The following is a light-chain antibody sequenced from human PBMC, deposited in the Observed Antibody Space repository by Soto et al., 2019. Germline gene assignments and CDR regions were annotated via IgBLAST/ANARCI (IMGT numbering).Light chain of an antibody. CDR1: SSNIGAGYD. V-gene: IGLV1-40*01. Sequence: QSVLTQPPSVSGAPGHRVTCSCTGSSSNIGAGYDVHWYQQLPGTAPKLLIYGNSNRPSGVPDRFSGSKSGTSASLAITGLQAEDEADYYCQSYDSSLSGSNVVFGGATKLTVL. J-gene: IGLJ2*01. CDR3: QSYDSSLSGSNVV. CDR2: GNS.